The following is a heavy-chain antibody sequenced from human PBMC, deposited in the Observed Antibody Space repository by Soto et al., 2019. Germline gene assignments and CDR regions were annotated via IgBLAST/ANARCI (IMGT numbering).Heavy chain of an antibody. J-gene: IGHJ3*02. V-gene: IGHV4-39*01. CDR2: IYYSGST. D-gene: IGHD3-22*01. CDR3: ARHATYYYDSSGYYYDPLDAFDI. Sequence: QLLESGPGLVKPSETLSLTCTVSGGSISSSSYYWGWIRQPPGKGLEWIGSIYYSGSTYYNPSLKSRVTISVDTSKNQFSLKLSSVTAADTAVYYCARHATYYYDSSGYYYDPLDAFDIWGQGTMVTVSS. CDR1: GGSISSSSYY.